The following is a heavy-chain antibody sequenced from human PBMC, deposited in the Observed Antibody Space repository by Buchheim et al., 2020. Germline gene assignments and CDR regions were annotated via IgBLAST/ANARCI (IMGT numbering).Heavy chain of an antibody. Sequence: QVQLVQSGAEVKKPGASVKVSCKASGYTFTSYGISWVRQAPGQGLEWMGWISAYNGNTNYAQKLQGRVTMTTDTSTSTAYMELRSLRSDDTAVYYCARAKYGYCSGGICYAYYYCMDVWGEVT. D-gene: IGHD2-15*01. V-gene: IGHV1-18*01. CDR3: ARAKYGYCSGGICYAYYYCMDV. CDR2: ISAYNGNT. CDR1: GYTFTSYG. J-gene: IGHJ6*03.